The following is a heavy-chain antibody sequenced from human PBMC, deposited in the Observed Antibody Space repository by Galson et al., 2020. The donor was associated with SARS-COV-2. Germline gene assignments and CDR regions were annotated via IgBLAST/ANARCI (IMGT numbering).Heavy chain of an antibody. CDR1: GYTFTSYG. CDR2: ISAYNGNT. J-gene: IGHJ6*02. V-gene: IGHV1-18*01. CDR3: ARVISSRAILTGYGMYV. D-gene: IGHD3-9*01. Sequence: ASVKVSCKASGYTFTSYGISWVRQAPGQGLEWMGWISAYNGNTNYAQKLQGRVTMTTDTSTSTAYMELRSLRSDDTAVYYCARVISSRAILTGYGMYVWSQGTTVTVSS.